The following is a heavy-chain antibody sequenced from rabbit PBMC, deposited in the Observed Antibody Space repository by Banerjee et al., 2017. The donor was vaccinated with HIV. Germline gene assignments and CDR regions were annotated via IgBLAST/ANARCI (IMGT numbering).Heavy chain of an antibody. D-gene: IGHD7-1*01. V-gene: IGHV1S40*01. CDR2: IYTGSSGTT. J-gene: IGHJ6*01. CDR1: GFSFSSGYD. Sequence: QSLEESGGDLVKPGASLTLTCKASGFSFSSGYDMCWVRQAPGKGLEWIACIYTGSSGTTYFASWAKGRFTISRTSSTTVTLQMTSLTAADTATYFCARGRSAGYTVGAVLWGPGTLVTVS. CDR3: ARGRSAGYTVGAVL.